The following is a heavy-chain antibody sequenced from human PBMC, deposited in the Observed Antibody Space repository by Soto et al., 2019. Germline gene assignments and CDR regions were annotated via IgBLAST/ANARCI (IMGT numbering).Heavy chain of an antibody. CDR1: GFTFSSYS. J-gene: IGHJ4*02. D-gene: IGHD6-13*01. CDR2: ISSSSSYI. V-gene: IGHV3-21*01. Sequence: GGSLRLSCAASGFTFSSYSMNWVRQAPGKGLEWVSSISSSSSYIYYADSVKGRFTISRGNAKNSLYLQMNSLRAEDTAVYYCARELAAGIDYWGQGTLVTVSS. CDR3: ARELAAGIDY.